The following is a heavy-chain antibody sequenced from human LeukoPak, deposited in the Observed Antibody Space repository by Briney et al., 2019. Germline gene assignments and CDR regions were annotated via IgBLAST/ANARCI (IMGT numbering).Heavy chain of an antibody. Sequence: ASVKVSCKASGYTFTGYYMHWVRQAPGQGLEWMGWINPNSGGTNYAQKFQGRVTMTRDTSISTAYMELSRLRSDDTAVYYCAVQIVVVPAAEAEDVWGKGTTVTVSS. D-gene: IGHD2-2*01. CDR3: AVQIVVVPAAEAEDV. V-gene: IGHV1-2*02. CDR1: GYTFTGYY. CDR2: INPNSGGT. J-gene: IGHJ6*04.